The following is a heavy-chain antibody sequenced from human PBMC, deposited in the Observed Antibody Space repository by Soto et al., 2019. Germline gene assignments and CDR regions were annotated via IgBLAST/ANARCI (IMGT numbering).Heavy chain of an antibody. CDR3: ARGGRWGDSGSGSVDY. CDR1: GGTFSNYA. Sequence: VPLVQSGAEVKKPGSSVKVSCQTSGGTFSNYAISWVRQAPGQGLEWMGGIIPISGETTFAQRFQARVTIAADQSTSTTDMALSSLEFADTAVYYCARGGRWGDSGSGSVDYWGQGTLVTVSS. J-gene: IGHJ4*02. D-gene: IGHD3-10*01. V-gene: IGHV1-69*01. CDR2: IIPISGET.